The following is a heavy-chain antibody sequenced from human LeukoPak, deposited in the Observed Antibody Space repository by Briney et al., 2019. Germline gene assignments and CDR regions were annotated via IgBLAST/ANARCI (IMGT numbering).Heavy chain of an antibody. CDR3: ARDAALYDSSGYYYLW. CDR1: GGTFSRYA. Sequence: GSSVKVSCKASGGTFSRYAISWVRQAPGQGLEWIGGITPIFGTANYAQKFQGRVTITADQSTSTAYMQLSGLRSEDTAVYYCARDAALYDSSGYYYLWWGQGTLVTVSS. CDR2: ITPIFGTA. D-gene: IGHD3-22*01. V-gene: IGHV1-69*01. J-gene: IGHJ4*02.